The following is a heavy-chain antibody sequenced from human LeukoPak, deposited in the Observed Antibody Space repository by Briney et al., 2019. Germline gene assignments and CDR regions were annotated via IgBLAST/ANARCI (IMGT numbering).Heavy chain of an antibody. J-gene: IGHJ3*02. D-gene: IGHD3-22*01. Sequence: GGSLRLSCSASGFSFSSYAMNWVRQGPGKGLEWVALISYDGNNKFYADSLKGRFTISRDNSKNMLYLQMNSLRPEDTALFYCARASYYFDSSDSKGAFDIWGQGTVVTVSS. CDR1: GFSFSSYA. CDR3: ARASYYFDSSDSKGAFDI. V-gene: IGHV3-30-3*01. CDR2: ISYDGNNK.